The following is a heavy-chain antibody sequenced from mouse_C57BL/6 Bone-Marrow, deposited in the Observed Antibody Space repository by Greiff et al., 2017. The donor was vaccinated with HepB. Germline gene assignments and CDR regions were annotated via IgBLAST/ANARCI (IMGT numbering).Heavy chain of an antibody. CDR3: ARVYWFAY. Sequence: EVKLVESGGGLVQPGESLKLSCESNEYEFPSHDMSWVRKTPEKRLELVAAINSDGGSTYYPDNVKGRFTISRDNAKNNLYLQMSHLKSEDTAMYYCARVYWFAYWGQGTLVTVSA. CDR2: INSDGGST. CDR1: EYEFPSHD. V-gene: IGHV5-2*03. J-gene: IGHJ3*01.